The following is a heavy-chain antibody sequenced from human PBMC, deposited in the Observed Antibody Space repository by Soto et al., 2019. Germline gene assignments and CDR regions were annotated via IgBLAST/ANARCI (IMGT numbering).Heavy chain of an antibody. Sequence: EVQLLESGGGLVQPGGSLRLSCAPSGFTFNNYVMGWVLQAPGKGLEWVSAISGSGSPYYADSVQGRFIISRDNSKNTLYLQMSSLRAEDTAVYYCAKDRSASTIFGVVISVDVWGKGTTVTVSS. V-gene: IGHV3-23*01. J-gene: IGHJ6*04. CDR1: GFTFNNYV. D-gene: IGHD3-3*01. CDR3: AKDRSASTIFGVVISVDV. CDR2: ISGSGSP.